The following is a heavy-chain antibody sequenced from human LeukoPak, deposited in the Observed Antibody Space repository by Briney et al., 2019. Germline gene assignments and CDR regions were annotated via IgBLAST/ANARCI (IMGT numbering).Heavy chain of an antibody. CDR1: EFTFSTYW. J-gene: IGHJ5*02. CDR3: ARDLGQYYDTSDNWFDP. V-gene: IGHV3-7*01. Sequence: GGSLRLSCAASEFTFSTYWMSWVRQAPGKGLEWVADVKQDGSEKYYVHSVKGRFTISRQNAKNSLFLQMNSLRAEDTAVYYCARDLGQYYDTSDNWFDPWGQGTLVTVSP. CDR2: VKQDGSEK. D-gene: IGHD3-22*01.